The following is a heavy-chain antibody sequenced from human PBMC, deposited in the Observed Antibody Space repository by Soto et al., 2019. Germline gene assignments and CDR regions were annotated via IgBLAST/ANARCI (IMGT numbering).Heavy chain of an antibody. CDR2: IYYSGST. Sequence: PSETLSLTCTVSGGSISSYYWSWIRQPPGKGLEWIGYIYYSGSTNYNPSLKGRVTISVDTSKNQFSLKLSSVTAADTAAYYCARRYGASFDYWGQGTLVTVSS. CDR1: GGSISSYY. CDR3: ARRYGASFDY. V-gene: IGHV4-59*01. J-gene: IGHJ4*02. D-gene: IGHD4-17*01.